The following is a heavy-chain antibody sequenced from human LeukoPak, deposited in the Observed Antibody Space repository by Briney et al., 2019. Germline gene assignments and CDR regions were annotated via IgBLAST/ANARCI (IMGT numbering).Heavy chain of an antibody. V-gene: IGHV3-48*04. CDR3: AREQAAIDS. CDR2: ISSSSSTI. CDR1: GFTFSSYS. Sequence: GGSLRLSCAASGFTFSSYSMNWVRQAPGKGLEWVSYISSSSSTIYYADSVKGRFTISRDNAKNSLYLQMNSLRAEDTAVYYCAREQAAIDSWGQGTLVTVSS. J-gene: IGHJ4*02. D-gene: IGHD2-2*02.